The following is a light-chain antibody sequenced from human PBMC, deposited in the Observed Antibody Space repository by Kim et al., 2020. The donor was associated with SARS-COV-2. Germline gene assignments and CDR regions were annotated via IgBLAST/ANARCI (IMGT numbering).Light chain of an antibody. Sequence: EIVLTQSPGTLSLSPGERATLSCRASQSVSSNYLAWYQQKPGQAPRLLIQGASSRATGIPDRFSGSGSGTDFTLTISRLEPEDFAVYYCQQYGTSPNTFGQGTKLEI. CDR3: QQYGTSPNT. CDR1: QSVSSNY. J-gene: IGKJ2*01. V-gene: IGKV3-20*01. CDR2: GAS.